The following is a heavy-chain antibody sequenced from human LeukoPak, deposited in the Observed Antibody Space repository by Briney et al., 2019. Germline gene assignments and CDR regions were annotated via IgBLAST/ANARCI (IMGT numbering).Heavy chain of an antibody. Sequence: SETLSLTCTVSGGSISSGGYYWRWIRQPPGKGLEWIGYIYHSGSTHYNPSLKSRVTISVDRSKNQFSLKLSSVTAADTAVYYCARDRNPNVLRFLEWDRPEHYFDYWGQGTLVTVSS. J-gene: IGHJ4*02. CDR3: ARDRNPNVLRFLEWDRPEHYFDY. CDR1: GGSISSGGYY. D-gene: IGHD3-3*01. CDR2: IYHSGST. V-gene: IGHV4-30-2*01.